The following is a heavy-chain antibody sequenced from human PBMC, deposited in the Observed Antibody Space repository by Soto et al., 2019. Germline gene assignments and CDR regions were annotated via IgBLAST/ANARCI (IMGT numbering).Heavy chain of an antibody. V-gene: IGHV6-1*01. J-gene: IGHJ5*02. CDR2: TYYRSKWYN. D-gene: IGHD2-21*02. CDR1: GDSVSSNSAA. Sequence: SQTLSLTCAISGDSVSSNSAAWNWIRQSPSRGLEWLGRTYYRSKWYNEYALSVNSRITINPDPSKNQFSLQLDSVTPEDTAVNYCTRDAGEVVTATSGWFDPWGQGTLVTVSS. CDR3: TRDAGEVVTATSGWFDP.